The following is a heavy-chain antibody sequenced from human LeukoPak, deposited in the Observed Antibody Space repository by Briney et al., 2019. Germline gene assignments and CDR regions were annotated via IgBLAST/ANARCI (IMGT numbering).Heavy chain of an antibody. D-gene: IGHD6-13*01. CDR3: AKEGSSWYEGYFDY. Sequence: GGSLRLSCAASGFTFSSYWMNWVRQAPGKGLEWVANIKQDLSEKYYVDSVKGRFTISRDNAKNSLYLQMNSLRAEDTAVYYCAKEGSSWYEGYFDYWGQGTLVTVSS. CDR1: GFTFSSYW. J-gene: IGHJ4*02. V-gene: IGHV3-7*01. CDR2: IKQDLSEK.